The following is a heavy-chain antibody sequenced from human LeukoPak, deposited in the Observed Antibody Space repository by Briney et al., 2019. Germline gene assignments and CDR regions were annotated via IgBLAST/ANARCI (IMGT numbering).Heavy chain of an antibody. Sequence: PSETLSLSCTVSGASITSYYWSWIRQPPGKGLEWIWYIYYSGSTNYNPSLKSRVTISADTSKNQFSLKLSSVTAADTALYYCARNIAGIAAAGISYWGQATLVTVSS. D-gene: IGHD6-13*01. CDR2: IYYSGST. CDR3: ARNIAGIAAAGISY. J-gene: IGHJ1*01. CDR1: GASITSYY. V-gene: IGHV4-59*01.